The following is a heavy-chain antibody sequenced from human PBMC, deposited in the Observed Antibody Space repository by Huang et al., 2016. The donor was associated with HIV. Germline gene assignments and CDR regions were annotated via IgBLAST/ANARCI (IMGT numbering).Heavy chain of an antibody. Sequence: EVQLVESGGGLVQPGVSLRLSCAASGFTFSNYWMSWVGQAPGKELEWVAKIKQDGSETYYVDSVKGRFTIARDNAKNALYLQMNRLRAEDTAVYYCASQPGPWGQGTLVTVSS. V-gene: IGHV3-7*01. CDR2: IKQDGSET. CDR1: GFTFSNYW. J-gene: IGHJ5*02. CDR3: ASQPGP.